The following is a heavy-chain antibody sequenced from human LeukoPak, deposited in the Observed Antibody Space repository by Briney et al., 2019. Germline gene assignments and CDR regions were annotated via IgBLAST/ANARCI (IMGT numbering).Heavy chain of an antibody. Sequence: PSETPSRHRTLTAGPLTSSYWRWIRPPPEQGLEWIGYIYSSGSPNYSPSLKSRVTISVDTSKNQFSLKLSSVTAADTAVYYCARDGGGYYRRDYYYYMDVWGKGTTVTVSS. CDR2: IYSSGSP. CDR3: ARDGGGYYRRDYYYYMDV. CDR1: AGPLTSSY. D-gene: IGHD3-3*01. V-gene: IGHV4-59*01. J-gene: IGHJ6*03.